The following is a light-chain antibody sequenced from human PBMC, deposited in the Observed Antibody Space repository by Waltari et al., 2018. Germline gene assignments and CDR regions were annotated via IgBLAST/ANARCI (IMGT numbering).Light chain of an antibody. CDR1: QSVASN. Sequence: IVMTQSPATLSVSLGKKATLSSRASQSVASNYLPWYQQTPGQAPRLLISSASTRATGVPARFSGSGSGTEFTLTISSLQSEDFAIYYCQQYNNWPWTFGQGTKVEI. J-gene: IGKJ1*01. CDR3: QQYNNWPWT. CDR2: SAS. V-gene: IGKV3-15*01.